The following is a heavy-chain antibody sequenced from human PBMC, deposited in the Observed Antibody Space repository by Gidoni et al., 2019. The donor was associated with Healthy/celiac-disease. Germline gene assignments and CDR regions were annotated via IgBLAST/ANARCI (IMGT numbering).Heavy chain of an antibody. CDR2: ISSSSSYI. CDR1: GLTFSSYS. Sequence: EVQLVESGGGLVKPGGSLRLSCASSGLTFSSYSMNWVRKAPGKGLAWVSSISSSSSYIYYADSVKGRFTISRDNAKNSLYLQMNSLRAEDTAVYYCARGGGSSSVGYWGQGTLVTVSS. CDR3: ARGGGSSSVGY. J-gene: IGHJ4*02. V-gene: IGHV3-21*01. D-gene: IGHD6-13*01.